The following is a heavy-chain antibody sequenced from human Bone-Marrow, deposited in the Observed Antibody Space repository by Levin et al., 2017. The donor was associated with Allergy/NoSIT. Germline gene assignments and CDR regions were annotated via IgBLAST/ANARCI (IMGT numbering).Heavy chain of an antibody. D-gene: IGHD3-10*01. CDR3: ARDVQMVRKVIISNAFDI. V-gene: IGHV3-48*01. CDR2: INSASTTT. CDR1: GFTFSGYS. Sequence: GASVKVSCAASGFTFSGYSMNWVRRAPGKGLEWVSYINSASTTTHYADSVKGRFTISRDNGKNSLYLQMNSLRAEDTAVYYCARDVQMVRKVIISNAFDIWGHGTMVTVSS. J-gene: IGHJ3*02.